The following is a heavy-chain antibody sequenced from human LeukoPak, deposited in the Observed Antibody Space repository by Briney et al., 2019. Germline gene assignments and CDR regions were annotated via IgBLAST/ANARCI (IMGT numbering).Heavy chain of an antibody. Sequence: GGSLRLSCAASGFTFDDYGMSWVRQAPGKGLEWVSGINWNGGSTGYAESVKGRFTISRDNAKNSLYLQMNSLRDEDTALYYCARGGWFGELLFDYWGQGTLVTVSS. J-gene: IGHJ4*02. CDR3: ARGGWFGELLFDY. CDR1: GFTFDDYG. D-gene: IGHD3-10*01. V-gene: IGHV3-20*04. CDR2: INWNGGST.